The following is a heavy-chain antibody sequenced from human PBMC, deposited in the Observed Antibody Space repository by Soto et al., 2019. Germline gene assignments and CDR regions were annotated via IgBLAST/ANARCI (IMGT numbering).Heavy chain of an antibody. J-gene: IGHJ6*04. V-gene: IGHV3-13*01. Sequence: PGGSLRLSCAAAGFTFSSYDMHWVRQDTGKGLEWVSAIGTAGDTYYPGSVKGRFTISRENAKNSLYLQMNSLRAGDTAVYYCARQGDQLLDKRPMWWMDVWGKGTTVTVSS. CDR3: ARQGDQLLDKRPMWWMDV. CDR2: IGTAGDT. CDR1: GFTFSSYD. D-gene: IGHD2-2*01.